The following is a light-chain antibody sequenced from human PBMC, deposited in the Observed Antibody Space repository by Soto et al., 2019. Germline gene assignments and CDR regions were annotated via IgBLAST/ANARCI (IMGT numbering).Light chain of an antibody. V-gene: IGKV1-39*01. CDR1: ESVITY. CDR2: AAS. CDR3: HQSYTTPQT. J-gene: IGKJ1*01. Sequence: DIQMTQSPSSLSASVGDRVTITCRASESVITYLNWYQQKPGKAPKVLIYAASSLQNGVASRFSGSGSGTDFTLSISSLQPEDVATYYCHQSYTTPQTFGQGTRVEIK.